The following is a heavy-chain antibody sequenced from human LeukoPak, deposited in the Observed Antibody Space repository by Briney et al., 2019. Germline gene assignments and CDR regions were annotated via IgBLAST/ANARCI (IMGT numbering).Heavy chain of an antibody. J-gene: IGHJ3*01. V-gene: IGHV3-11*01. CDR2: VSSSGTTI. D-gene: IGHD4-17*01. Sequence: GGPLRLSCAASGFTFSDYHMTWIRQASGKGLEWVSYVSSSGTTIYYADSVKGRFTISRDNAKNSLYLQMNSLRAEDTAVYYCAKDPNGDYIGTFDVWGQGTMVTVSS. CDR3: AKDPNGDYIGTFDV. CDR1: GFTFSDYH.